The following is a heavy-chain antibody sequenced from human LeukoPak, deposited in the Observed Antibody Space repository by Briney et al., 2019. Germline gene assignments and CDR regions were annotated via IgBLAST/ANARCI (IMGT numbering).Heavy chain of an antibody. J-gene: IGHJ5*02. CDR3: ARFIAARPDNWFDP. Sequence: ALVKVSCQASGYTFTSYGISWVRQAPGQGLEWMGWISAYNGNTNYAQKLQGRVTMTTDTSTSTAYMELRSLRSDDTAVYYCARFIAARPDNWFDPWGQGTLVTVSS. CDR2: ISAYNGNT. V-gene: IGHV1-18*01. D-gene: IGHD6-6*01. CDR1: GYTFTSYG.